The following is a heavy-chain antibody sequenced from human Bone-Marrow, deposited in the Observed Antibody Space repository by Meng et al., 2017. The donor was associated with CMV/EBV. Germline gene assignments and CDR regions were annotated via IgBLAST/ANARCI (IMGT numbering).Heavy chain of an antibody. CDR1: GYTFTRYG. CDR3: VRDWLDSAYDCFDP. V-gene: IGHV1-18*01. CDR2: ISAEDGHT. D-gene: IGHD3-16*01. Sequence: ASVKVSCKAFGYTFTRYGISWVRQGPGQGREWMGWISAEDGHTNFARRFQDRVSMTTVTSTTTVYMELRSLRSDDTAVYYCVRDWLDSAYDCFDPWGQGTLVTVSS. J-gene: IGHJ5*02.